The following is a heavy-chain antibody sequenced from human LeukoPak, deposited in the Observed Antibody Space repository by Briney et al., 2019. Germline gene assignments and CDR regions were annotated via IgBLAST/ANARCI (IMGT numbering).Heavy chain of an antibody. V-gene: IGHV3-49*04. CDR2: TRSKVYGGTT. CDR1: GLSFSDSA. CDR3: ARGERDFDH. J-gene: IGHJ4*02. D-gene: IGHD3-16*01. Sequence: PGRSLRLSCTFSGLSFSDSAVTWVRQAAGKGLEWIGWTRSKVYGGTTEYAASVKGRITISRDESKSIAYLQMDSLTTEDTAVYFCARGERDFDHWGQGTLVTVSS.